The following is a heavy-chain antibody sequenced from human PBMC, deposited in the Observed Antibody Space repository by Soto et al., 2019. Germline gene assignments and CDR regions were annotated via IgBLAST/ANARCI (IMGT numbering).Heavy chain of an antibody. CDR2: IYDSGST. Sequence: SETLSLTCTVSGGSISSFYWSWIRQPPGKGLEWIGYIYDSGSTNYNPSLNSRVTISVDTSKSRFSLKLSSVTAADTAVYYCARTRRRGWSPTDFDCWGQGILVTVSS. CDR3: ARTRRRGWSPTDFDC. D-gene: IGHD6-19*01. CDR1: GGSISSFY. J-gene: IGHJ4*02. V-gene: IGHV4-59*01.